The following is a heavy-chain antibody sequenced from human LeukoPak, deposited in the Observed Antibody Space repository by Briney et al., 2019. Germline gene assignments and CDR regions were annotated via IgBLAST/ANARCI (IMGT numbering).Heavy chain of an antibody. Sequence: GGSLRLSCAASGFIVSSNYMSWVRRAPGKGLEWVSVIYSGGTTYYADSVKGRFTISRDNSNDTLYLQMNSLRAEDTAVYYCARGPVTRFEIWGQGTMVTVSS. CDR1: GFIVSSNY. V-gene: IGHV3-53*01. CDR2: IYSGGTT. CDR3: ARGPVTRFEI. J-gene: IGHJ3*02. D-gene: IGHD4-17*01.